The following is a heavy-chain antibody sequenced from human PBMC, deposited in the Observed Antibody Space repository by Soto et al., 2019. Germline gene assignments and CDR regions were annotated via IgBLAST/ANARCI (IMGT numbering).Heavy chain of an antibody. CDR3: GRYCSVGSSHTWDYYGMDV. Sequence: PGTQVKVSCKASGGTFRNYGIGWVRQAPGQGLEWMGGIIPVFGTTNYAQKFQGRVTITADESTSTAYIEVSSLRSEDTAMFYCGRYCSVGSSHTWDYYGMDVSVQGTMVTFSS. CDR1: GGTFRNYG. V-gene: IGHV1-69*01. J-gene: IGHJ6*02. CDR2: IIPVFGTT. D-gene: IGHD2-15*01.